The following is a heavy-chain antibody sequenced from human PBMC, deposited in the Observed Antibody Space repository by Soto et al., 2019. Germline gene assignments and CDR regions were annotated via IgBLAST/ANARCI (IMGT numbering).Heavy chain of an antibody. V-gene: IGHV3-72*01. CDR1: GFPFSDLY. J-gene: IGHJ5*02. Sequence: EVQVVESGGGLVQPGGALRLSCAASGFPFSDLYIDWVRQAPRKALEWVARIRNKANYDTTDYAASVKGRFTISRDDSKNSVYLQMNSLKTEDTAVYYCLIGGGTRTWGQGTVVSVSS. D-gene: IGHD3-16*01. CDR2: IRNKANYDTT. CDR3: LIGGGTRT.